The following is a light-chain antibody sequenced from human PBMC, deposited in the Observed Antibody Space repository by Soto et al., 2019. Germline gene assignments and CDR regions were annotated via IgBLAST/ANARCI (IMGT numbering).Light chain of an antibody. CDR1: QDIDNY. J-gene: IGKJ5*01. CDR2: AAY. Sequence: LTQSPATLSLSPGESATLSCRASQDIDNYLAWYQHAPGKAPKFLIYAAYTLQSGVPKRFSGSGSGTEFSLTISGLQPEDFATYYCQLLNDSPPVTFGQGTRLEIK. CDR3: QLLNDSPPVT. V-gene: IGKV1-9*01.